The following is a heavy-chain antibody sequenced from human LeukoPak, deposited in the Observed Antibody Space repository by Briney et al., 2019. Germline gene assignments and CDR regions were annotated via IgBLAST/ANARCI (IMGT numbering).Heavy chain of an antibody. V-gene: IGHV1-46*01. J-gene: IGHJ4*02. CDR2: INPSGGST. CDR1: GYTFTSYY. Sequence: ASVKVSCKASGYTFTSYYMHWVRQAPGQGLEWMGIINPSGGSTSHAQKFQGRVTMTRDTSTSTVYMELSSLRSEDTAVYYCARVHKRGYSYGLDFDYWGQGTLVTVSS. CDR3: ARVHKRGYSYGLDFDY. D-gene: IGHD5-18*01.